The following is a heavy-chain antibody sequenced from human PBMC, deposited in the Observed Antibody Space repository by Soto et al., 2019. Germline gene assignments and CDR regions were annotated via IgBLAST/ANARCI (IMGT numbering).Heavy chain of an antibody. Sequence: EVQLVESGGGLVQPGGSLRLSCAASGFTFSSYSMNWVRQAPGKGLEWVSYISSSSSTIYYADSVKGRFTISRDNAKNSLYLQMNSLRDEDTVVYYCARGLYYYDSSGYWGYWGQGTLVTVPS. V-gene: IGHV3-48*02. CDR2: ISSSSSTI. CDR1: GFTFSSYS. D-gene: IGHD3-22*01. J-gene: IGHJ4*02. CDR3: ARGLYYYDSSGYWGY.